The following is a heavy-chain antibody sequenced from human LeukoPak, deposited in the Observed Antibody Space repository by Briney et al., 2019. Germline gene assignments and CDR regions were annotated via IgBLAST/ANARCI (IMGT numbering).Heavy chain of an antibody. CDR1: GFTFSSYA. CDR3: AKGGLVHPLHI. V-gene: IGHV3-30*04. CDR2: ISYDGSNK. Sequence: PGGSLRLSCAASGFTFSSYAMHWVRQAPGKGLEWVALISYDGSNKYYADSVKGRFTISRDNSKNTLCLQMNSLRAEDTAVYYCAKGGLVHPLHIWGQGTMVTVSS. J-gene: IGHJ3*02. D-gene: IGHD3/OR15-3a*01.